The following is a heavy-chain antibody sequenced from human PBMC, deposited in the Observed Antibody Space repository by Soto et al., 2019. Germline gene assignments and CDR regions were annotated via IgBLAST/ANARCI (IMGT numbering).Heavy chain of an antibody. V-gene: IGHV3-23*01. J-gene: IGHJ4*02. CDR1: GFTFSNYG. Sequence: PGGSLRLSCDASGFTFSNYGMSWVRQAPEKGLEWVSVISGRGGNKYYADSVKGRFTISRDNSKNTLFLQMNGLSAEDTAVYYCARLTIAAAGTGYWGQGTLVTVSS. D-gene: IGHD6-13*01. CDR3: ARLTIAAAGTGY. CDR2: ISGRGGNK.